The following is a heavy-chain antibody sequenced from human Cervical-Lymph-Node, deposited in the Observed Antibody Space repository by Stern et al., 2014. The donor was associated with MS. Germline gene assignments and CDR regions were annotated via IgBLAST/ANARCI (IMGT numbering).Heavy chain of an antibody. V-gene: IGHV1-2*02. D-gene: IGHD3-22*01. Sequence: MQLVESGAEVKKPGASVKVSCKASGYSFTGYAIHWVRQAPGQGLEWMGWINPTSGGTNYAQKFQDRVTMTTDTSISTAYMEMRRRRSDDAAVYYCARDFRSSACYGVWAPWGRGPLVTVPS. CDR3: ARDFRSSACYGVWAP. CDR2: INPTSGGT. J-gene: IGHJ5*02. CDR1: GYSFTGYA.